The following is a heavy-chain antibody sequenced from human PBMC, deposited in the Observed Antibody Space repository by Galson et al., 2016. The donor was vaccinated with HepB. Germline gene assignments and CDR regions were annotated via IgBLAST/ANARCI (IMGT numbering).Heavy chain of an antibody. Sequence: SVKVSCKVSGYTLTDLPIHWVRQAPGKGLEWMGGFDPEDGEPIYAQKFQGRVTMTEDTSTDTGYMELSSLRSEDTALYYCAIASGSGSPNIYFEYWGQGNLTREQHTTTGYRELGGLCHEGPSFTICSIAAGSGSPNMYVWYWGQGTLVTVSS. CDR2: FDPEDGEP. CDR3: AIASGSGSPNIYFEYWGQGNLTREQHTTTGYRELGGLCHEGPSFTICSIAAGSGSPNMYVWY. D-gene: IGHD3-10*01. CDR1: GYTLTDLP. V-gene: IGHV1-24*01. J-gene: IGHJ4*02.